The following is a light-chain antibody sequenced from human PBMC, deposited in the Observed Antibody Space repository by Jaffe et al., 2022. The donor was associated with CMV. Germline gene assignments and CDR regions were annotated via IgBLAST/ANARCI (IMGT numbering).Light chain of an antibody. CDR3: MQGTYWPPFT. CDR1: QSLAHSDGNTY. CDR2: KVS. V-gene: IGKV2-30*02. Sequence: DVVMTQSPLSLPVTLGQPASISCTSSQSLAHSDGNTYLTWFQQRPGQSPRRLIYKVSIRDSGVPDRFSGSGSGTDFTLKISRVEAEDVGIYYCMQGTYWPPFTFGPGTKVDVK. J-gene: IGKJ3*01.